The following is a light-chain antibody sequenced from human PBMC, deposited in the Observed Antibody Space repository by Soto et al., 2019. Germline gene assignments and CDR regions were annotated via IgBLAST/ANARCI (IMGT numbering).Light chain of an antibody. CDR3: SAWDDSLSGRV. Sequence: QSVLTQPPSASGTPGQRVTISCSGSSSNIGSNYVYWYQQLPGTAPKLLIYSNNLRASGVPDRFSGSRSGTSASLAISGLRSEDEADYHCSAWDDSLSGRVFGGGTQLTVL. J-gene: IGLJ2*01. CDR2: SNN. V-gene: IGLV1-47*02. CDR1: SSNIGSNY.